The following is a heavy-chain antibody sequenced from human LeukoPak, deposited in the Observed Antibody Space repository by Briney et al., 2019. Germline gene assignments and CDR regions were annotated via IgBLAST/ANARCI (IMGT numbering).Heavy chain of an antibody. CDR2: ISTSSSYI. CDR1: GFTFSSYS. Sequence: GGSLRLSCAASGFTFSSYSMNWVRKAPGKGLEWVSSISTSSSYIYHADSVKGRFTISRDNAKNSLYLQMNSLRAEDTAVYYCARFATYGSGTYAFDYWGQGTLVTVSS. D-gene: IGHD3-10*01. CDR3: ARFATYGSGTYAFDY. V-gene: IGHV3-21*01. J-gene: IGHJ4*02.